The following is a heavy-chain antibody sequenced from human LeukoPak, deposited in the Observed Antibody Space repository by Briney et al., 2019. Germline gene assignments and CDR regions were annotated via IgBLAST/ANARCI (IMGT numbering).Heavy chain of an antibody. CDR3: AAKGNGYTGIYVFAH. D-gene: IGHD1-26*01. CDR1: AFTFSSYW. CDR2: LYASGTT. V-gene: IGHV3-66*01. Sequence: GGSLSLSCAGSAFTFSSYWMSWVRQAPGKGLEWVSVLYASGTTKYAESVKGRFTISRDTSDNTLNLQMNGLGAEDSAVYYCAAKGNGYTGIYVFAHWGQGTLVTVSA. J-gene: IGHJ4*02.